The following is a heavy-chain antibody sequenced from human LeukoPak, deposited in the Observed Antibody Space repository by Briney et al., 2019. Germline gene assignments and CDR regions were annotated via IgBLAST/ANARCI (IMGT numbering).Heavy chain of an antibody. CDR3: AKEYGYCSGSSCYTFDY. D-gene: IGHD2-15*01. J-gene: IGHJ4*02. V-gene: IGHV3-23*01. CDR2: ISGSGGST. Sequence: PGGSLRLSCAASGFTFSSYAMSWVRQAPGKGLEWVSAISGSGGSTYYADSVKGRFTISRDNSKNTLYLQMNSLRAEDTAVYYCAKEYGYCSGSSCYTFDYWGQGTLVTVSS. CDR1: GFTFSSYA.